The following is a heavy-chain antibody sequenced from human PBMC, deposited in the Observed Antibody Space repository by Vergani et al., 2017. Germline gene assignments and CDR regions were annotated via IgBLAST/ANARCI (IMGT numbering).Heavy chain of an antibody. J-gene: IGHJ6*02. D-gene: IGHD3-16*01. Sequence: QVQLQESGPGLVKPSETLSLTCTVSGGSISSYYWSWIRQPPGKGLEWIGYIYYSGSTNYNPSLKSRVTISVDTSKNQFSLKLSSVTAADTAVYYCARGTNDYVWGTYRNGMDVWGQGTTVTVSS. CDR3: ARGTNDYVWGTYRNGMDV. CDR2: IYYSGST. CDR1: GGSISSYY. V-gene: IGHV4-59*08.